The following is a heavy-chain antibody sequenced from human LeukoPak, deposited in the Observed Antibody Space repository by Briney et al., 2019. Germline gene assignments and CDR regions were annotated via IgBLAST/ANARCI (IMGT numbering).Heavy chain of an antibody. CDR1: GFTVSSNS. J-gene: IGHJ4*02. CDR2: IYSDNT. CDR3: ARRAGAYSHPHDY. Sequence: GGSLRLSCTVSGFTVSSNSMSWVRQAPGKGLEWVSFIYSDNTHYSDSVKGRFTISRDNSKNTLYLQINSLRAEDTAVYYCARRAGAYSHPHDYWGQGTLVTVSS. V-gene: IGHV3-53*01. D-gene: IGHD4/OR15-4a*01.